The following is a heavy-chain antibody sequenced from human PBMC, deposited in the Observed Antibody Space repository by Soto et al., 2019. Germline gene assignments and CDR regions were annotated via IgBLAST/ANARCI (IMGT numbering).Heavy chain of an antibody. CDR2: ISFSGSTI. CDR1: GFTFSSYE. Sequence: GGSLRLSCAASGFTFSSYEMNWVRQAPGKGLEWVSYISFSGSTIYYADSVKGRFIISRDNAKKSLDLQMNSLRAEDTAVYYCARENPDDAFDIWGQGTMVTVSS. V-gene: IGHV3-48*03. J-gene: IGHJ3*02. CDR3: ARENPDDAFDI.